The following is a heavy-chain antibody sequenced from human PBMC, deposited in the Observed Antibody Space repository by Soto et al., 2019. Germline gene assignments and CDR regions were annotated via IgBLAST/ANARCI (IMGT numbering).Heavy chain of an antibody. CDR1: GGTFSNYT. V-gene: IGHV1-69*08. CDR2: IIPILGIA. CDR3: AREGVGATPVDY. J-gene: IGHJ4*02. D-gene: IGHD1-26*01. Sequence: QVQLVQSGAEVKKPGSAVKVSCKASGGTFSNYTISWVRQAPGQGLEWMGRIIPILGIANYAQKFQGRVTITAAKSTSTAYMELSSLRSEDTAVYYCAREGVGATPVDYWGQGTLVTVSS.